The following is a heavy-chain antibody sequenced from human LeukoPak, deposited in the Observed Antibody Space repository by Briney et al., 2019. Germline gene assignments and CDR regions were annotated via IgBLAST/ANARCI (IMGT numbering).Heavy chain of an antibody. CDR3: ARAPMGTAPLY. D-gene: IGHD1/OR15-1a*01. CDR1: GYTLTELS. J-gene: IGHJ4*02. CDR2: RNTVSGKG. V-gene: IGHV1-8*01. Sequence: ASAKVSCKVSGYTLTELSMHWVCQAPGQGLEWKGWRNTVSGKGGTEEKFQGRGTLTSDTSINTADMEVSSLRFDDTAFYYCARAPMGTAPLYWGQGTLVTVSS.